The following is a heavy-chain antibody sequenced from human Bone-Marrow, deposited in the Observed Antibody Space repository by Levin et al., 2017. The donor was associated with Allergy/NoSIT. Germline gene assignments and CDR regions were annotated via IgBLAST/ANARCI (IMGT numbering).Heavy chain of an antibody. V-gene: IGHV3-21*01. Sequence: RGESLKISCAASGFTFGTSTMNWVRQAPGKGLEWVSSISTSSSYMYYADSVRGRFTVSRDNAKNSLYLQMDSLRAEDTAVYYCARDSTKIAAADGYYYYGMDVWGPGTTVIVSS. CDR3: ARDSTKIAAADGYYYYGMDV. CDR2: ISTSSSYM. D-gene: IGHD6-13*01. J-gene: IGHJ6*02. CDR1: GFTFGTST.